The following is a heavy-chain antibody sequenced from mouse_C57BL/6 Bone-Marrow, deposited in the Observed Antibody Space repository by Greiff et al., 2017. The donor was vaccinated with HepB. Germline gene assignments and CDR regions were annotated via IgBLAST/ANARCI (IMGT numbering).Heavy chain of an antibody. V-gene: IGHV5-15*01. J-gene: IGHJ4*01. CDR3: ARWRVTTDYYAMDY. Sequence: EVKLVDSGGGLVQPGGSLKLSCAASGFTFSDYGMAWVRQAPRKGPEWVAFISNLAYSIYYADTVTGRFTISRENAKNTLYLEMSSLRSEDTAMYYCARWRVTTDYYAMDYWGQGTSVTVSS. CDR1: GFTFSDYG. D-gene: IGHD2-2*01. CDR2: ISNLAYSI.